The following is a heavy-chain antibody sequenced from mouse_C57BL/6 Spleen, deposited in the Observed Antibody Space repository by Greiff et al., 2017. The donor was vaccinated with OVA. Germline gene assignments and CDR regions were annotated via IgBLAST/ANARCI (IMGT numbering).Heavy chain of an antibody. CDR3: ARYYYGSAY. CDR2: IDPSDSYT. V-gene: IGHV1-59*01. J-gene: IGHJ3*01. CDR1: GYTFTSYW. Sequence: QVQLQQPGAELVRPGTSVKLSCKASGYTFTSYWMHWVKQRPGQGLEWIGVIDPSDSYTNYNQKFKGKATLTVDTSSSTAYMQLSSLTSEDSAVYYCARYYYGSAYWGQGTLVTVSA. D-gene: IGHD1-1*01.